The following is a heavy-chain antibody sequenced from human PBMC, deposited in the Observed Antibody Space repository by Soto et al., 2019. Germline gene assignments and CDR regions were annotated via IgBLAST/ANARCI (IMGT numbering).Heavy chain of an antibody. V-gene: IGHV3-33*06. CDR1: GFTFSRYG. Sequence: GGSLRLSCAASGFTFSRYGMHWVRQAPGKGLKWVAVIWYDGSNKYYADSVKGRFTISRDNSKNTLYLQMNSLRAEDTAVYYCAKDQTPIVVVITFGYWGQGTLVTVSS. CDR2: IWYDGSNK. D-gene: IGHD3-22*01. CDR3: AKDQTPIVVVITFGY. J-gene: IGHJ4*02.